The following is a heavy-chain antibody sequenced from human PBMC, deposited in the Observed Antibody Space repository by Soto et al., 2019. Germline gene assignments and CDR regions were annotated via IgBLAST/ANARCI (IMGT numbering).Heavy chain of an antibody. V-gene: IGHV2-5*02. D-gene: IGHD1-1*01. CDR2: IYWDDDK. CDR1: GFSLSTSAVG. Sequence: QITLKESGPTLVKPPQTLTLTCTFSGFSLSTSAVGVGWIRQPPGKALEWLALIYWDDDKRYSPSLKSRLTITKDTSKNQVVLTMTNMDPVDTATYYCARRPGQTGLFDYWGQGTLVTVSS. CDR3: ARRPGQTGLFDY. J-gene: IGHJ4*02.